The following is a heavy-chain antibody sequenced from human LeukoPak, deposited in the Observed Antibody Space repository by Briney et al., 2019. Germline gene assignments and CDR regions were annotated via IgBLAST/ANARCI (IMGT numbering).Heavy chain of an antibody. D-gene: IGHD4-17*01. J-gene: IGHJ6*02. CDR2: IIPILGIA. CDR3: ASGATVTTLYYYGMDV. V-gene: IGHV1-69*02. CDR1: GYTFTGYY. Sequence: ASVKVSCKASGYTFTGYYMHWVRQAPGQGLEWMGRIIPILGIANYAQKFQGRVTITADKSTSTAYMELSSLRSEDTAVYYCASGATVTTLYYYGMDVWGQGTTVTVSS.